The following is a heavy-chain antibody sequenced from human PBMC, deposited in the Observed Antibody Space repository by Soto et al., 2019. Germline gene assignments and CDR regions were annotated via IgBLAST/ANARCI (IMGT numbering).Heavy chain of an antibody. Sequence: GASVKVSCKASGYTFTSYYMHWVRQAPGQGLEWMGIINPSGGSTSYAQKFQGRVTMTRDTSTSTVYMELSSLRSEDTAVYYCASWSMGKHLGELSLYRSYYYYMDVWGKGTTVTVSS. D-gene: IGHD3-16*02. J-gene: IGHJ6*03. CDR3: ASWSMGKHLGELSLYRSYYYYMDV. CDR2: INPSGGST. CDR1: GYTFTSYY. V-gene: IGHV1-46*03.